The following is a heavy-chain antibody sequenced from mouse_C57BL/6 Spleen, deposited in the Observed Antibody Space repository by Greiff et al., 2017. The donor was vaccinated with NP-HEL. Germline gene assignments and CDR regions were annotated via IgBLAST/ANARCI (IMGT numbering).Heavy chain of an antibody. CDR2: IWSDGST. V-gene: IGHV2-6-1*01. J-gene: IGHJ4*01. CDR1: GFSLTSYG. CDR3: ARHGDGSSFLAMDY. D-gene: IGHD1-1*01. Sequence: VHLVESGPGLVAPSQSLSITCTVSGFSLTSYGVHWVRQPPGKGLEWLVVIWSDGSTTYNSALKSRLSISKDNSKSQVFLKMNSLQTDDTAMYYCARHGDGSSFLAMDYWGQGTSVTVSS.